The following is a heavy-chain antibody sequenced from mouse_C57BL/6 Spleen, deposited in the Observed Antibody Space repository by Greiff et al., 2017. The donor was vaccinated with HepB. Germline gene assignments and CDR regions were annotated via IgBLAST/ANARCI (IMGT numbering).Heavy chain of an antibody. CDR1: GFNIKDYY. Sequence: VQLQQSGAELVKPGASVKLSCTASGFNIKDYYMHWVKQRTEHGLAWTGRIDPEDGETKYAPKFQGKATITADTSSNTAYLQLSILTSEATSVYYCARMTTVVGDYWGQGTTLTVSS. CDR2: IDPEDGET. CDR3: ARMTTVVGDY. V-gene: IGHV14-2*01. D-gene: IGHD1-1*01. J-gene: IGHJ2*01.